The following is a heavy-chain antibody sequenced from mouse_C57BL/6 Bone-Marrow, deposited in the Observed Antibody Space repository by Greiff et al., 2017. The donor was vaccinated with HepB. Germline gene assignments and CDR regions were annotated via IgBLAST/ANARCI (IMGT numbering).Heavy chain of an antibody. J-gene: IGHJ2*01. CDR2: FHPYNDDT. CDR3: ARGYYGSSFYYFDY. D-gene: IGHD1-1*01. Sequence: LVESGAELVKPGASVKMSCKASGYTFTTYPIEWMKQNHGKSLEWIGNFHPYNDDTKYNEKFKGKATLTVEKSSSTVYLELSRLTSDDSAVYYCARGYYGSSFYYFDYWGQGTTLTVSS. V-gene: IGHV1-47*01. CDR1: GYTFTTYP.